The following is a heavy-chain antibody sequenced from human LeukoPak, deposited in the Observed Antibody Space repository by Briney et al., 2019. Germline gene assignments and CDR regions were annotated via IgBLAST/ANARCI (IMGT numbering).Heavy chain of an antibody. CDR3: ARERGIVVVPAAMRRFGWFDP. Sequence: SQTLSLTCAVSGGSISSGGYSWSWIRQPPGKGLEWIGYIYHSGSTYYNPSLKSRVTISVDRSKNQFSLKLSSVTAADTAVYYCARERGIVVVPAAMRRFGWFDPWGQGTLVTVSS. CDR2: IYHSGST. J-gene: IGHJ5*02. V-gene: IGHV4-30-2*01. D-gene: IGHD2-2*01. CDR1: GGSISSGGYS.